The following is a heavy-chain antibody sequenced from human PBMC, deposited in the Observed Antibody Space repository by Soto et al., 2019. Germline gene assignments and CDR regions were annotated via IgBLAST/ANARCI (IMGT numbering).Heavy chain of an antibody. CDR1: GCSISSSSYY. CDR2: IYYSGST. J-gene: IGHJ4*02. V-gene: IGHV4-39*01. CDR3: ARLLCGSGGSYYRYD. D-gene: IGHD2-15*01. Sequence: SETLSLTCTVSGCSISSSSYYWGWIRQPPGKGLEWIGSIYYSGSTYYNPSLKSRVTISVDTSKNQFSLKLSSVTAADTAVYYCARLLCGSGGSYYRYDWGQGTLVTDSA.